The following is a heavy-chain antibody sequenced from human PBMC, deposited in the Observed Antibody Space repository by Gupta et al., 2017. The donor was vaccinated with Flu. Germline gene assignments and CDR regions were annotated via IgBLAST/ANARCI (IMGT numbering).Heavy chain of an antibody. CDR2: ISASSEYT. Sequence: EVQLLESGGGLVQPGGSLRLSCTASGFSFNTYAMTWVRQAPGKGLEWVSGISASSEYTFYANSVKGRFTISRDNSRNTLYLQMNSLRAEDTAVYYCVKDRPYCTTSCYFEHWGQGTPVTVSS. J-gene: IGHJ4*02. CDR3: VKDRPYCTTSCYFEH. CDR1: GFSFNTYA. V-gene: IGHV3-23*01. D-gene: IGHD2-8*01.